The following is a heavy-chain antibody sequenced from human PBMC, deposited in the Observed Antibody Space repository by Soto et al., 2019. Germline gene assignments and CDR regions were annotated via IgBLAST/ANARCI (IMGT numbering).Heavy chain of an antibody. CDR3: TRPQSSGWYDY. V-gene: IGHV5-51*01. CDR2: INPGDSDI. J-gene: IGHJ4*02. D-gene: IGHD6-19*01. CDR1: GYSFISHW. Sequence: GESLKISCKGSGYSFISHWIAWVRQTPGKGLEWMGIINPGDSDIRYSPSFQGQVTISADKSINTAYLQWSSLKASDTATYYCTRPQSSGWYDYWGQGTLVTVSS.